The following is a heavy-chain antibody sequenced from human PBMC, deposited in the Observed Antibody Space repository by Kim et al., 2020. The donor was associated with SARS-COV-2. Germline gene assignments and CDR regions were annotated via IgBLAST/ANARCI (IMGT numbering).Heavy chain of an antibody. CDR3: ARVNCGGDCYPLWYFDL. V-gene: IGHV4-59*01. CDR2: IYYSGST. J-gene: IGHJ2*01. CDR1: GGSISSYY. Sequence: SETLSLTCTVSGGSISSYYLSWIRQPPGKGLEWIGYIYYSGSTNYNPSLKSRVTISVDTSKNQFSLKLSSVTAADTAVYYCARVNCGGDCYPLWYFDLWGRGTLVTVSS. D-gene: IGHD2-21*02.